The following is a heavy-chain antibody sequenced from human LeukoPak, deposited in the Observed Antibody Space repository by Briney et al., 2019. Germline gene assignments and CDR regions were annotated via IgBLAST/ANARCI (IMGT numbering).Heavy chain of an antibody. Sequence: GASVKVSCKASGYTFTGYYMHWVRQAPGQGLEWMGRINPNSGGTNYAQKFQGSVTMTRDTSISTAYMELSGLRSEDTAVYYCARRGSSVGGSYYSFDYWGQGTLVTVSS. J-gene: IGHJ4*02. D-gene: IGHD1-26*01. CDR3: ARRGSSVGGSYYSFDY. V-gene: IGHV1-2*06. CDR1: GYTFTGYY. CDR2: INPNSGGT.